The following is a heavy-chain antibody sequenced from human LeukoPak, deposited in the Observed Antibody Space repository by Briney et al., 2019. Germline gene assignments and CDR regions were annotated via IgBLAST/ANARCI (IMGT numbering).Heavy chain of an antibody. CDR2: INHSGST. J-gene: IGHJ6*02. V-gene: IGHV4-34*01. D-gene: IGHD3-10*01. CDR3: ARERSYYGAGSYYQKPLLVSYGMDV. Sequence: KSSETLSLTCAVYGGSLSGYCWSWIRQPPGKGLEWIGEINHSGSTNYNPSLKSRVTISVDTSKNQFSLKLSSVTAADTAVYYCARERSYYGAGSYYQKPLLVSYGMDVWGQGTTVTVSS. CDR1: GGSLSGYC.